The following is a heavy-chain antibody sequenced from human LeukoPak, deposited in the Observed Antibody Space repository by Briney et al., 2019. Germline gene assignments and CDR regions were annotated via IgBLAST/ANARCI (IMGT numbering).Heavy chain of an antibody. CDR1: GGSFSGYY. J-gene: IGHJ4*02. CDR2: INHSGST. D-gene: IGHD3-22*01. V-gene: IGHV4-34*01. CDR3: ARASPKYYYDSSAYYYYFDY. Sequence: SETLSLTCAVYGGSFSGYYWSWIRQPPGKGLEWIGEINHSGSTNYNPSLKSRVTISVDTSKNQFSLKLSSVTAADTAVYYCARASPKYYYDSSAYYYYFDYWGQGTLVTVSS.